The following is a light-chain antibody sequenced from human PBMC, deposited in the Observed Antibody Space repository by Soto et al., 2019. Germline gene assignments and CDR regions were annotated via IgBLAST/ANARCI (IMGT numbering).Light chain of an antibody. V-gene: IGKV1-5*03. CDR2: KAT. J-gene: IGKJ1*01. CDR1: QGISTW. CDR3: QQYETFSPWT. Sequence: DIQMTQSPSSVSASVGDRVTITCRASQGISTWLAWYQQKPGTAPKLPIYKATTLQSGVPSRFSGSGSGTEFTLAISSLEPDDFATYYCQQYETFSPWTFGQGTKVDIK.